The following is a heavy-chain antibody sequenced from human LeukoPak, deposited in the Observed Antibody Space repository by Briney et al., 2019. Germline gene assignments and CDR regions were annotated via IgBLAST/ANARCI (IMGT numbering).Heavy chain of an antibody. CDR3: IRHYDY. CDR1: GFTFSSYL. D-gene: IGHD1-26*01. V-gene: IGHV3-74*01. Sequence: GGSLRLSCAASGFTFSSYLMHWVRQGPGKGLVWVSRINTDGSSASYADSVKGRFTISRDNAKNTLFLQMNSLRAEDTAVYYCIRHYDYWGQGTLVTVSS. CDR2: INTDGSSA. J-gene: IGHJ4*02.